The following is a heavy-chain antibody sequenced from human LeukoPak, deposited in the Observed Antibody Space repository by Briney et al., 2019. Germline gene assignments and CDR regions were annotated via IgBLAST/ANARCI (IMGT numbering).Heavy chain of an antibody. D-gene: IGHD1-26*01. CDR3: ARRRWVSPYYFDY. V-gene: IGHV4-39*01. CDR1: GGSISSSSYY. CDR2: IYYSGNT. J-gene: IGHJ4*02. Sequence: PSETLSLTCTVSGGSISSSSYYWGWIRQPPGKGLEWIGSIYYSGNTYYNPSLKSRVTISVDTSIDQFSLKLSSVTAADTAVYYCARRRWVSPYYFDYWGQGTLVTVSS.